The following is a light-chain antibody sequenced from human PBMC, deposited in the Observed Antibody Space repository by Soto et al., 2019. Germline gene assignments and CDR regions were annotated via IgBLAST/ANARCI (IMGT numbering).Light chain of an antibody. Sequence: DIRMTQCPSSRSASVGDTVTITCRASQSISSHLNWYQQKRGKAPNLLMYTASNLQSGVPSRFSGSGSGTDFTLTISSLQPEDFATYYCQQSYSTPISFGQGTRLEIK. J-gene: IGKJ5*01. CDR3: QQSYSTPIS. CDR1: QSISSH. CDR2: TAS. V-gene: IGKV1-39*01.